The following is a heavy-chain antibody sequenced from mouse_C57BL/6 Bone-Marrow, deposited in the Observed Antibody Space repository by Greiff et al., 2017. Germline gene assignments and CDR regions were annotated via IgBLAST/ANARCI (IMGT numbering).Heavy chain of an antibody. V-gene: IGHV1-81*01. Sequence: VQLMESGAELARPGASVKLSCKASGYTFTSYGISWVKQRTGQGLEWIGEIYPRSGNTYYNEKFKGKATLTADKSSSTAYMELRSLTSEDSAVYFCARWDYYGSSPYAMDYWGQGTSVTVSS. CDR2: IYPRSGNT. J-gene: IGHJ4*01. CDR1: GYTFTSYG. CDR3: ARWDYYGSSPYAMDY. D-gene: IGHD1-1*01.